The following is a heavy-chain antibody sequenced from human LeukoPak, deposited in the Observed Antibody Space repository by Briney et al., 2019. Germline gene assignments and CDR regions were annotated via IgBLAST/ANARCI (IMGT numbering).Heavy chain of an antibody. D-gene: IGHD5-24*01. CDR2: IKQSENT. Sequence: SETLSLTCAVYGGSFSAYYWTWVRQPPGMGLEWMGEIKQSENTNYNPSLKSRVTISIDPSKNQISLKLTSVTAADTGVYYCAREVLTNAYNPLGHWGQGTLVTVSS. CDR3: AREVLTNAYNPLGH. V-gene: IGHV4-34*01. J-gene: IGHJ4*02. CDR1: GGSFSAYY.